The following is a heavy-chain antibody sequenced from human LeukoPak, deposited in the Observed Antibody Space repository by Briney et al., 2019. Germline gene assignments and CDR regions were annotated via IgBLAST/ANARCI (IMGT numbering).Heavy chain of an antibody. Sequence: ASVKVSCKASGYTFTGYGMSWLRQAPGQGLEWMGWISTYNGGTNYAQELQGRVTMTRDTSTRTAYMELWSLRSDDTAVYYCARTADDYGDYDRMVYLDYWGQGTLVTVSS. D-gene: IGHD4-17*01. CDR2: ISTYNGGT. V-gene: IGHV1-18*01. CDR3: ARTADDYGDYDRMVYLDY. CDR1: GYTFTGYG. J-gene: IGHJ4*02.